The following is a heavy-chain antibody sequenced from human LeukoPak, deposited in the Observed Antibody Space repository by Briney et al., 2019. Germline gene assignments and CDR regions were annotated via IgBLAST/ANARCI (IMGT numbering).Heavy chain of an antibody. CDR2: ISWNSGSI. CDR1: GFTFDDYA. Sequence: GGSLRLSCAASGFTFDDYAMHWVRQAPGKGLEWVSGISWNSGSIAYADSVKGRFTISRDNAKNSLYLQMNSLRAEDTALYYCAKDKSDSSGWNYFDYWGQGTLDTVSS. J-gene: IGHJ4*02. D-gene: IGHD6-25*01. CDR3: AKDKSDSSGWNYFDY. V-gene: IGHV3-9*01.